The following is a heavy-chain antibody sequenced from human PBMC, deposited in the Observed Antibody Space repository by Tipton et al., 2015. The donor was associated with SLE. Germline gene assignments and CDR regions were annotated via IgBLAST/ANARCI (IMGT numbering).Heavy chain of an antibody. CDR3: VKPGDWGASDI. CDR2: IIPIIGKP. Sequence: QLVQSGDEVKKPGASVNVSCKASGYTFSMFGISWVRQAPGQGFEWLGGIIPIIGKPNYAQKFQGRVTLTADKSTSTVYMELSSLKSDDTAVYYCVKPGDWGASDIWGQGTLVTVSS. D-gene: IGHD2-21*01. V-gene: IGHV1-69*10. CDR1: GYTFSMFG. J-gene: IGHJ3*02.